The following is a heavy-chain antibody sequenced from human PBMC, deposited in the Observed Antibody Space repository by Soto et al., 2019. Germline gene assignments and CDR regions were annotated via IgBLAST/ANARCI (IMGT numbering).Heavy chain of an antibody. CDR3: ARRAITMMVVVTNDAFDI. J-gene: IGHJ3*02. D-gene: IGHD3-22*01. V-gene: IGHV1-69*06. CDR2: IIPIFGTA. CDR1: GGTFSSYA. Sequence: SVKVSCKASGGTFSSYAISWVRQAPGQGLEWMGGIIPIFGTANYAQKFQGRVTITADKSTSTAYMELSSLRSEDTAVYYCARRAITMMVVVTNDAFDIWGQGTMVTVSS.